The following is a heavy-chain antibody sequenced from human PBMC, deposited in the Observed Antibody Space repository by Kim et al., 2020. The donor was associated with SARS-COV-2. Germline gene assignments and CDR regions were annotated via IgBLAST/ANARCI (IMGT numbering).Heavy chain of an antibody. CDR3: AKDHTWSGFFARELGYYFDY. Sequence: GSLRLSCAASGFTFSSYGMHWVRQAPGKGLEWVAVISYDGSNKYYADSVKGRFTISRDNSKNTLYLQMNSLRAEDTAVYYCAKDHTWSGFFARELGYYFDYWGQGTLVTVSS. D-gene: IGHD3-3*01. CDR1: GFTFSSYG. J-gene: IGHJ4*02. CDR2: ISYDGSNK. V-gene: IGHV3-30*18.